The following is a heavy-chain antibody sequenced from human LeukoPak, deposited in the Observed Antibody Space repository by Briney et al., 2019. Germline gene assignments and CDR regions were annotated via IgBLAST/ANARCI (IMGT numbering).Heavy chain of an antibody. CDR1: GITLSNYG. Sequence: GSLRLSRVVSGITLSNYGMSWVRQAPGKGLEGVAGLSGSGGSTHYADSVKGRFTISRDNYKNTLYLQMNSLRAEDTAIYYCAKDQWFGELLYSYYFDYWGQGTLVTVSS. J-gene: IGHJ4*02. D-gene: IGHD3-10*01. CDR3: AKDQWFGELLYSYYFDY. V-gene: IGHV3-23*01. CDR2: LSGSGGST.